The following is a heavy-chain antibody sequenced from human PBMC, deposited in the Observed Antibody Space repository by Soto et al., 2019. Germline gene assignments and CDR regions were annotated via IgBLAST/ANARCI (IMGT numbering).Heavy chain of an antibody. CDR3: ARGPLNYYDIGRLGYFDY. CDR1: GGSISSYY. D-gene: IGHD3-22*01. J-gene: IGHJ4*02. V-gene: IGHV4-59*01. Sequence: SETLSLTCTVSGGSISSYYWSWIRQPPGKGLEWIGYIYYSGSTNYNPSLKSRVTISVDTSKNQFSLKLSSVTAADTAVYYCARGPLNYYDIGRLGYFDYWGQGTLVTVSS. CDR2: IYYSGST.